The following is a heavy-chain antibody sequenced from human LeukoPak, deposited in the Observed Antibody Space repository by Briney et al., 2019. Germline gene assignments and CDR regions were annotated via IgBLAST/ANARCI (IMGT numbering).Heavy chain of an antibody. D-gene: IGHD6-6*01. CDR2: IWYDGSNK. V-gene: IGHV3-33*06. Sequence: GGSLRLSCAASVLTFSSYGMHWVRQAPGKGREWVAVIWYDGSNKYYADSVKGRFTISRDNSKNTLYLQMNSLRAEDTAVYYCAKDQYSSFWIWGQGTMVTVSS. CDR1: VLTFSSYG. J-gene: IGHJ3*02. CDR3: AKDQYSSFWI.